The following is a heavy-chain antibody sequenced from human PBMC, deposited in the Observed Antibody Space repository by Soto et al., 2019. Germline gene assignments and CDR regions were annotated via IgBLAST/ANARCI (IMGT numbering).Heavy chain of an antibody. D-gene: IGHD3-3*01. CDR1: GYTLSELS. J-gene: IGHJ4*02. CDR3: ATSPPYYDFWSGPDY. Sequence: GASVKVSCKVSGYTLSELSMHWVRQAPGKGLEWMGGFDPEDGETIYAQKFQGRVTMTEDTSTDTAYMELSSLRSEDTAVYYCATSPPYYDFWSGPDYWGQGTLVTVSS. V-gene: IGHV1-24*01. CDR2: FDPEDGET.